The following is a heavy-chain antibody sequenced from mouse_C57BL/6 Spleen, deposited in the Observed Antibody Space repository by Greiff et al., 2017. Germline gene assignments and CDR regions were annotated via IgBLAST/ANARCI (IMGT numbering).Heavy chain of an antibody. CDR1: GYSITSGYY. Sequence: EVKLVESGPGLVKPSQSLSLTCSVTGYSITSGYYWNWIRQFPGNKLEWMGYISYDGSNNYNPSLKNRISINRDTSKNQFFLKLNSVTTEDTATYYCARGRSSLWYFDVWGTGTTVTVSS. D-gene: IGHD1-1*01. CDR3: ARGRSSLWYFDV. CDR2: ISYDGSN. J-gene: IGHJ1*03. V-gene: IGHV3-6*01.